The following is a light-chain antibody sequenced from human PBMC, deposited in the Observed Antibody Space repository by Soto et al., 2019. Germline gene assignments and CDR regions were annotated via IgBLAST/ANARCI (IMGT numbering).Light chain of an antibody. CDR1: QGIGNY. CDR2: TSS. V-gene: IGKV1-27*01. Sequence: IRMTQSPSSLSASVGDRVTITCRASQGIGNYLAWYQQKPGKVSKLLIYTSSTLQSGVPSRFSGSGSGTDFTLTISNLQPEDVATYYCQKHNAAPLTFGGGTKVDIK. J-gene: IGKJ4*01. CDR3: QKHNAAPLT.